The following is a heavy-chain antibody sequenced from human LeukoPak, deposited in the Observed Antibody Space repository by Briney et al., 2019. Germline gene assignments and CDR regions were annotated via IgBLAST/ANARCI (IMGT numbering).Heavy chain of an antibody. CDR1: GYSISSGYY. CDR2: IYHSGST. Sequence: NPSETLSLTCAVSGYSISSGYYWGWIRQPPGKGLEWIGSIYHSGSTYYNPSLKSRVTISVDTSKNQFSLKLSSVTAADTAVYYCARQFVVVPAARKPPFLKTDSRWFDPWGQGTLVTVSS. D-gene: IGHD2-2*01. CDR3: ARQFVVVPAARKPPFLKTDSRWFDP. V-gene: IGHV4-38-2*01. J-gene: IGHJ5*02.